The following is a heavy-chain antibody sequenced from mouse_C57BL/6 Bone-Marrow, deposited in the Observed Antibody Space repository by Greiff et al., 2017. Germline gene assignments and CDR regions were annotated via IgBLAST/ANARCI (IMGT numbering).Heavy chain of an antibody. CDR1: GYTFTSYG. Sequence: VQLQESGAELARPGASVKLSCKASGYTFTSYGISWVKQRTGQGLEWIGEIYPRSGNTYYNEKFKGKATLTADKSSSTAYMELRSLTSEDSAFYFCARKGYGSSSAWFAYWGQGTLVTVSA. V-gene: IGHV1-81*01. J-gene: IGHJ3*01. CDR3: ARKGYGSSSAWFAY. CDR2: IYPRSGNT. D-gene: IGHD1-1*01.